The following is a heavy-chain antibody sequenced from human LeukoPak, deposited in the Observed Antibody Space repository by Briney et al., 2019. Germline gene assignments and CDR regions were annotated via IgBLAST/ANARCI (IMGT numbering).Heavy chain of an antibody. D-gene: IGHD3-22*01. Sequence: PSETLSLTCAVYGGSFSGYYWSWIRQPPGKGLEWTGEINHSGSTNYNPSLKSRVTISVDTSKNQFSLKLSSVTAADTAVYYCARTYYYDSSGYGHWGQGTLVTVSS. V-gene: IGHV4-34*01. CDR2: INHSGST. CDR3: ARTYYYDSSGYGH. CDR1: GGSFSGYY. J-gene: IGHJ4*02.